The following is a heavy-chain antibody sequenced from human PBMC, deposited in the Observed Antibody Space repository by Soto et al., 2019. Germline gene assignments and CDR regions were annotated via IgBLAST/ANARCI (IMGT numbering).Heavy chain of an antibody. D-gene: IGHD2-21*01. CDR3: AKDLKFLPQYNYYYGMDV. CDR1: GFTFSSYG. Sequence: PGGSLRLSCAASGFTFSSYGMHWVRQAPGKGLEWVAVIWYDGSNKYYADSVKGRFTISRDNSKNTLYLQMNSLRAEDTAVYYCAKDLKFLPQYNYYYGMDVWGQGTTVTVSS. CDR2: IWYDGSNK. J-gene: IGHJ6*02. V-gene: IGHV3-30*02.